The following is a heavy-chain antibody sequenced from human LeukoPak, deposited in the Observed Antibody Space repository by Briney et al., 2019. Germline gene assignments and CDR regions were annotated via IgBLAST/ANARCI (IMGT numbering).Heavy chain of an antibody. CDR1: GYTFTSYY. V-gene: IGHV1-46*01. J-gene: IGHJ4*02. CDR2: INPSGGST. D-gene: IGHD3-3*01. Sequence: ASVKVSCKASGYTFTSYYMHWVRQAPGQGLEWMGIINPSGGSTSYAQKFQGRVTMTRDTSTSTVYMELGSLRSEDTAVYYCAREVLGYDFWSGHNFDYWGQGTLVTVSS. CDR3: AREVLGYDFWSGHNFDY.